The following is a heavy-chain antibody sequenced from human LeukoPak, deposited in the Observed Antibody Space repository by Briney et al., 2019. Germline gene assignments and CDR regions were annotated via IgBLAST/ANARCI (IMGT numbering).Heavy chain of an antibody. J-gene: IGHJ4*02. V-gene: IGHV1-2*02. Sequence: ASVKVSCKASGYTFTGYHMHWVRQAPGQGLEWMGWINPNSGGTNYAQKFQGRVTMTRDTSISTAYMELSRLRSDDTAVYYCARVKPYYDFWSGYPAVGNFDYWGQGTLVTVSS. CDR3: ARVKPYYDFWSGYPAVGNFDY. D-gene: IGHD3-3*01. CDR2: INPNSGGT. CDR1: GYTFTGYH.